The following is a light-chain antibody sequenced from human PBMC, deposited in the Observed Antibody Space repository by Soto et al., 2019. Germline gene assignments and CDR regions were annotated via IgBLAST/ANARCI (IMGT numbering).Light chain of an antibody. J-gene: IGLJ2*01. CDR3: SSYTV. Sequence: QSALTQPASVSGSPGQSITISCTGTSSDVGGYNYVSWYQQHPGKAPKLMIYEVSNRPSGVSNRFSGSKSGNTASLTISGXXXXXXADYXCSSYTVFGGGTK. CDR2: EVS. CDR1: SSDVGGYNY. V-gene: IGLV2-14*01.